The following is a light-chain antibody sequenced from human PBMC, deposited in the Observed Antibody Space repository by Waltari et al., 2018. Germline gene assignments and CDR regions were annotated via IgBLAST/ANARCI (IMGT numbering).Light chain of an antibody. J-gene: IGKJ1*01. CDR2: GAS. Sequence: EIVMTQSPATLSVSPGERATLSCRASQRVSSNLAWYQQKPGQAPRLLIYGASTTATGIPARFSGSGSGTEFTLTISSLQSEDFAVYYCQQYNNWSGTFGQGTKVEIK. CDR1: QRVSSN. V-gene: IGKV3-15*01. CDR3: QQYNNWSGT.